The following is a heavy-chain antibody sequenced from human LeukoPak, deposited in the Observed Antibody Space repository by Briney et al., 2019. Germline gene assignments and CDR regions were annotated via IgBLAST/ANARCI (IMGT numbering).Heavy chain of an antibody. Sequence: ASVKVSCKASGYTFTSYAMHWVRQATGQRLEWMGWINAGNGNTKYSQKFQGRVTITRDTSASTAYMELSSLRSEDTAVYYCARAAPGDCSGGSCYSEYNWLDPWGQGTLVTVSS. D-gene: IGHD2-15*01. CDR3: ARAAPGDCSGGSCYSEYNWLDP. CDR2: INAGNGNT. J-gene: IGHJ5*02. V-gene: IGHV1-3*01. CDR1: GYTFTSYA.